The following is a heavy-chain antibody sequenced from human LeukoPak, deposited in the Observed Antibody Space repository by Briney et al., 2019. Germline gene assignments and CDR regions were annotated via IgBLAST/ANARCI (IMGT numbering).Heavy chain of an antibody. D-gene: IGHD3-3*01. CDR3: ARGVLEWFGSYYYGMDV. CDR1: GYPFTRFA. J-gene: IGHJ6*02. Sequence: SVKVSCKTSGYPFTRFAMSWVRQAPGQGLEWMGGIIPIFGTANYAQKFQGRVTITADESTSTAYMELSSLRSEDTAVYYCARGVLEWFGSYYYGMDVWGQGTTVTVSS. CDR2: IIPIFGTA. V-gene: IGHV1-69*13.